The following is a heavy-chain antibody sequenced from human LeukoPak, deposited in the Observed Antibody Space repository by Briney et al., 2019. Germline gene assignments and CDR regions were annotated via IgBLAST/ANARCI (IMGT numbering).Heavy chain of an antibody. V-gene: IGHV4-59*11. D-gene: IGHD5-18*01. CDR3: ASIKRGNIFGYFDF. CDR2: LYDYGRT. CDR1: GGSISSHY. Sequence: SETLSLTCTVSGGSISSHYWSWIRQPPGKGLEWIGYLYDYGRTKHNPSLNSRLTLSADTSNNQFSLRLSSVTAADTAVYFCASIKRGNIFGYFDFWGQGILVAVSS. J-gene: IGHJ4*02.